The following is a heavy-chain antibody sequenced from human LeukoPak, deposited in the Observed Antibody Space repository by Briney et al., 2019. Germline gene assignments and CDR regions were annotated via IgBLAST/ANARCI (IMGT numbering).Heavy chain of an antibody. CDR1: GFTFSSYG. CDR3: AKGSYASGSSLFDY. Sequence: TGGSLSLSCAASGFTFSSYGMHWVRQAPGKGLEWVAVIWYDGSNKYYADSVKGRFTISRDDSKNTLYLQMNSLRADDTAVYYCAKGSYASGSSLFDYWGQGTLVTVSS. D-gene: IGHD3-10*01. CDR2: IWYDGSNK. V-gene: IGHV3-33*06. J-gene: IGHJ4*02.